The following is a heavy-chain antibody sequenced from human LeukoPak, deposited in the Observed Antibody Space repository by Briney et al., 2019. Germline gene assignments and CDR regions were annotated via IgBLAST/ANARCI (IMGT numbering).Heavy chain of an antibody. J-gene: IGHJ4*02. CDR3: ARDLGDFWSGYYTGNFDY. CDR1: GYTFTNYG. D-gene: IGHD3-3*01. Sequence: GASVKVSCKASGYTFTNYGISWVRQAPGQGLEWMGWISAYNGNTNYAQKLQGRVTMTTDTSTSTAYMELRSLRSDDTAVYYCARDLGDFWSGYYTGNFDYWGQGTLVTVSS. CDR2: ISAYNGNT. V-gene: IGHV1-18*01.